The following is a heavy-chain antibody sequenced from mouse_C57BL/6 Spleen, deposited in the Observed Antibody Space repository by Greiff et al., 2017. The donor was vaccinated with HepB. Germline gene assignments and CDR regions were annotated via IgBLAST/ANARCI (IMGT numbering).Heavy chain of an antibody. CDR3: SSSVYYGSNYDYFDG. CDR1: GYTFSTYW. V-gene: IGHV1-7*01. Sequence: QVQLQQSGAELAKPGASVKLSCKASGYTFSTYWMHWVKQRPGQGLEWIGDINPSSGYTKYNQKFKDKATLTADKSSSTAYMQLSSLAYEDTAVYDWSSSVYYGSNYDYFDGWGQGTTRTVSS. CDR2: INPSSGYT. D-gene: IGHD1-1*01. J-gene: IGHJ2*01.